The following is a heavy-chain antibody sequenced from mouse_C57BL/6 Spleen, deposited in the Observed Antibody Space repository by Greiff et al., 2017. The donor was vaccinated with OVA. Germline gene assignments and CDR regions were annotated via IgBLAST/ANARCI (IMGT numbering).Heavy chain of an antibody. CDR2: IDPETGGT. Sequence: QVQLQQSGAELVRPGASVTLSCKASGYTFTDYEMHWVKQTPVHGLEWIGSIDPETGGTAYTQKFKGKAILTADKSSSTAYMELRSVTSENSAVYYSTRTYCCNDYAIDDWGQGTSVTVSS. CDR3: TRTYCCNDYAIDD. CDR1: GYTFTDYE. V-gene: IGHV1-15*01. D-gene: IGHD5-1*01. J-gene: IGHJ4*01.